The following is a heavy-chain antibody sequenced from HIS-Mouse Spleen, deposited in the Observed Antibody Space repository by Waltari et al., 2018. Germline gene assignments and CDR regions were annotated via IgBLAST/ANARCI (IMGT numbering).Heavy chain of an antibody. CDR3: AREIPYSSSWYDWYFDL. CDR2: IYYSGST. D-gene: IGHD6-13*01. CDR1: GGSISSSSYY. Sequence: QLQLQESGPGLVKPSETLSLTCTVSGGSISSSSYYWCWIRQPPGKGLEWIGSIYYSGSTYYNPSLKSGVTISVDTAKNQFSLKLSSVTAADTAVYYCAREIPYSSSWYDWYFDLWGRGTLVTVSS. J-gene: IGHJ2*01. V-gene: IGHV4-39*07.